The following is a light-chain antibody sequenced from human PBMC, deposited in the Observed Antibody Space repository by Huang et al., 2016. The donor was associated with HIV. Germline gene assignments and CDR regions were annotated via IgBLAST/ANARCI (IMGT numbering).Light chain of an antibody. CDR1: HSVVNK. CDR3: QHYNNWPLT. J-gene: IGKJ4*01. CDR2: DTS. V-gene: IGKV3-15*01. Sequence: EIVMTQSPAVLSMSPGERVTLTCRASHSVVNKLAWYQQKPGRAPRLVIYDTSTRSNGVPARFSGSGSGTNFSLTINSLQSEDLAVYYCQHYNNWPLTFGGGTRVEIK.